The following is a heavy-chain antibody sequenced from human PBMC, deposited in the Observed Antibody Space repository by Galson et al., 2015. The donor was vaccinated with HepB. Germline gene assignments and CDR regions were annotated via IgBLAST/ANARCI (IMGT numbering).Heavy chain of an antibody. CDR1: GGSISSSSYY. D-gene: IGHD3-9*01. V-gene: IGHV4-39*02. CDR2: IYYSGST. CDR3: ARDPGLRYFDWPH. J-gene: IGHJ4*02. Sequence: SETLSLTCTVSGGSISSSSYYWGWIRQPPGKGLEWIGSIYYSGSTYYNPFLKSRVTISVDTSKNQFSLKLSSVTAADTAVYYCARDPGLRYFDWPHWGQGTLVTVSS.